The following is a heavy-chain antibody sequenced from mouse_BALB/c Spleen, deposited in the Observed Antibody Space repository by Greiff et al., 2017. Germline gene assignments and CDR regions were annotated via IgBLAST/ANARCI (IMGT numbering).Heavy chain of an antibody. CDR1: GFTFSSYG. J-gene: IGHJ3*01. CDR3: ARDGHYYGSSFAY. V-gene: IGHV5-6-3*01. Sequence: EVQVVESGGGLVQPGGSLKLSCAASGFTFSSYGMSWVRQTPDKRLELVATINSNGGSTYYPDSVKGRFTISRDNAKNTLYLQMSSLKSEDTAMYYCARDGHYYGSSFAYWGQGTLVTVSA. CDR2: INSNGGST. D-gene: IGHD1-1*01.